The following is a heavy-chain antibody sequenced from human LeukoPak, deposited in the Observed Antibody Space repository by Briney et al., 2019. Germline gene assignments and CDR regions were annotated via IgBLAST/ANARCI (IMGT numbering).Heavy chain of an antibody. CDR2: INEDGSST. Sequence: PGGSLRLSCAASGFTFRSHWMHWVRQAPGKGLVWVSRINEDGSSTSYAESVRGRFTISRDNAKNTLYLQMNSLRAEDAAVYYCTTDTFGARDSWGQGTLVTVSS. CDR1: GFTFRSHW. D-gene: IGHD3-10*01. V-gene: IGHV3-74*01. J-gene: IGHJ4*02. CDR3: TTDTFGARDS.